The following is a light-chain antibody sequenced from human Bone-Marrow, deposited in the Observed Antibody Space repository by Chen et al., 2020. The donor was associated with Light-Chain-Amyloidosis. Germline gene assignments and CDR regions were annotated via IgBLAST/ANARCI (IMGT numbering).Light chain of an antibody. CDR3: QQYGTSPLT. CDR1: QTISSNY. J-gene: IGKJ4*01. CDR2: GSS. Sequence: EIVLTQSPGTLSLSPGEGANLSCRASQTISSNYLTWYQQKFGQAPRLLIYGSSSRATGIPDRFTGGGSGADFTLTINRLEPEDFGMYYCQQYGTSPLTFGGGTKVEIK. V-gene: IGKV3-20*01.